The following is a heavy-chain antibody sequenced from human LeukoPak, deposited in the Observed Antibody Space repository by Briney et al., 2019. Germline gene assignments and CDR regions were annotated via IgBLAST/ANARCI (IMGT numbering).Heavy chain of an antibody. V-gene: IGHV3-30*18. CDR1: GFTFSTYA. J-gene: IGHJ4*02. CDR3: AKCRSTSCYIDY. CDR2: ILFDGSNK. D-gene: IGHD2-2*02. Sequence: PGGSLRLSCAASGFTFSTYAMSWVRQAPGKGLEWVAFILFDGSNKEYADSVKGRFTISRDNSKNTVYLQMNSLKTEDTAVYYCAKCRSTSCYIDYWGQGTVVTVSS.